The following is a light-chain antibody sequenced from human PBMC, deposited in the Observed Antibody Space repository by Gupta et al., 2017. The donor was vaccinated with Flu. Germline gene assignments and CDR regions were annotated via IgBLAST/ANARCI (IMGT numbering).Light chain of an antibody. J-gene: IGLJ1*01. CDR2: DVY. V-gene: IGLV2-11*01. CDR1: SSDVGGYHY. Sequence: HSAMTQPRSVSGSPGPSVTISCTGTSSDVGGYHYVSWYQRNPGEATKLMFCDVYKRPSGVPDRCSGSKSGTTASLTISGLQAEDEAYYYCCSYAGTAPYVFGTGTKVTVL. CDR3: CSYAGTAPYV.